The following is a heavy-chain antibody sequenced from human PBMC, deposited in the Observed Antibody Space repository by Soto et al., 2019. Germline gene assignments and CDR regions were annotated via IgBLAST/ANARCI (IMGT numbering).Heavy chain of an antibody. Sequence: SVKVSCKASGYAFSFGFSWVRQAPGQGLEWMGWISASDGSSNSAQKFRGRISMTTDTSTNTAYMELLSLTSDDTAVYFCATYYFGSGSYYRFDNWGQGTLVTVSS. CDR3: ATYYFGSGSYYRFDN. J-gene: IGHJ4*02. CDR1: GYAFSFG. D-gene: IGHD3-10*01. CDR2: ISASDGSS. V-gene: IGHV1-18*01.